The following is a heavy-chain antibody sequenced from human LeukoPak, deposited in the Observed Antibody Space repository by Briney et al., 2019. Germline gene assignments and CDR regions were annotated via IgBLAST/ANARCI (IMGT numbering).Heavy chain of an antibody. Sequence: ASVKVSCKAFGYTFTNYGISWVRQAPRQGLEWMGWISASNGITNYAQKFQGRVTMTTDTSTSTAYMELRSLRADDTAVFYCVRAGAQYTSHFDYWGQGTLVTVSS. CDR1: GYTFTNYG. CDR3: VRAGAQYTSHFDY. J-gene: IGHJ4*02. D-gene: IGHD7-27*01. CDR2: ISASNGIT. V-gene: IGHV1-18*01.